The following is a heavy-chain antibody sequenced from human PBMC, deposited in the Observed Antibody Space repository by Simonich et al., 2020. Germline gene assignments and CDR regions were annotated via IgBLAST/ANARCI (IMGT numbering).Heavy chain of an antibody. CDR1: GYSISSGYY. CDR3: ARVGYSNYYYYGMDV. CDR2: IDHSGST. D-gene: IGHD6-13*01. Sequence: QVQLQESGPGLVKPSETLSLTCAVSGYSISSGYYWGWIRQPPGKGLEWIGSIDHSGSTYYNPSLKSRVTRSVDTSKNQFSLKLSSVTAADTAVYYCARVGYSNYYYYGMDVWGQGTTVTVSS. V-gene: IGHV4-38-2*01. J-gene: IGHJ6*02.